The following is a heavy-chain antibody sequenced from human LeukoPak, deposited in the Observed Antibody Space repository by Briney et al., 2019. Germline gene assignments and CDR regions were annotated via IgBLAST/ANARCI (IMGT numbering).Heavy chain of an antibody. Sequence: SETLSLTCAVYGGSFSGYYWSWIRQPPGKGLEWIGEINHSGSTNYNPSLKSRVTISVDTSKNQFSLKLSSVTAADTAVYYCAGGRDGYNSYWGQGTLVTVSS. CDR3: AGGRDGYNSY. J-gene: IGHJ4*02. CDR1: GGSFSGYY. V-gene: IGHV4-34*01. D-gene: IGHD5-24*01. CDR2: INHSGST.